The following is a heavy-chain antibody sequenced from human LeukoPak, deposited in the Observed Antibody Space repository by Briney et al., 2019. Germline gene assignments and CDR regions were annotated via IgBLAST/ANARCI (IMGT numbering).Heavy chain of an antibody. Sequence: SETLSLTCTVSGGSISSSSYYWGWIRQPPGKGLEWIGSIYYSGSTYYNPSLKSRVTISVDTSKNQFSLKLSSVTAADTAVYYCARGNLYSSSWYGYWGQGTLVTVSS. CDR2: IYYSGST. CDR1: GGSISSSSYY. J-gene: IGHJ4*02. V-gene: IGHV4-39*01. D-gene: IGHD6-13*01. CDR3: ARGNLYSSSWYGY.